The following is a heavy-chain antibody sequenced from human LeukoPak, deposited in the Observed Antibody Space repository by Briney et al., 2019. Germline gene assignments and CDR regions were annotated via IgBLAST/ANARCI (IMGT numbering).Heavy chain of an antibody. Sequence: SETLSLTCTVSSGSISSSRYYWGWIRQPPGKGQEWIGSIYYSGSTYYNPSLKSRVTIFVDTSRNQFSLKLSSVTAADTAVYYCARGSGYYDSSGYSPWGQGTLVTVSS. CDR2: IYYSGST. CDR3: ARGSGYYDSSGYSP. J-gene: IGHJ5*02. V-gene: IGHV4-39*01. CDR1: SGSISSSRYY. D-gene: IGHD3-22*01.